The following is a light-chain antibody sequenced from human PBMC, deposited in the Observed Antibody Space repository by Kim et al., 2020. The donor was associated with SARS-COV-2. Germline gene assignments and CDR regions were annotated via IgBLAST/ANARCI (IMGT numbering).Light chain of an antibody. CDR3: QQSYSTPKT. CDR1: QSISSY. CDR2: AAS. V-gene: IGKV1-39*01. Sequence: GDRVTIACRASQSISSYLNWYQQKPGKAPKLLIYAASSLQSGVPSRFSGSGSGTDFTLTISSLQPEDFATYYCQQSYSTPKTFGQGTKVDIK. J-gene: IGKJ1*01.